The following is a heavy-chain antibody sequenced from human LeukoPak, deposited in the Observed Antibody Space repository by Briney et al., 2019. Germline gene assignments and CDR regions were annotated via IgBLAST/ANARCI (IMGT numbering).Heavy chain of an antibody. Sequence: ASVKVSCKASGYTFTGYYMHWVRQAPGKGLEWMGGFDPEDGETIYAQKFQGRVTMTEDTSTDTAYMELSSLRSEDTTVYYCATGSLWFGDGEVMDWGQGTLVTVSS. CDR1: GYTFTGYY. CDR2: FDPEDGET. J-gene: IGHJ4*02. D-gene: IGHD3-10*01. V-gene: IGHV1-24*01. CDR3: ATGSLWFGDGEVMD.